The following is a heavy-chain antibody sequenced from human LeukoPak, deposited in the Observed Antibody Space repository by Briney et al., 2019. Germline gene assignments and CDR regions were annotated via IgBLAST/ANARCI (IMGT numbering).Heavy chain of an antibody. J-gene: IGHJ6*02. CDR3: ARPRARYFDGMDV. D-gene: IGHD3-9*01. V-gene: IGHV3-30-3*01. CDR2: ILYDGTNK. CDR1: GFTFSIYA. Sequence: GRSLRLFCAASGFTFSIYAMHWVRQAPGKGLEWVAVILYDGTNKYSADSVKGRFTISRDNSKNTLYLQMNSLRAEDTAVYYCARPRARYFDGMDVWGQGTTVTVSS.